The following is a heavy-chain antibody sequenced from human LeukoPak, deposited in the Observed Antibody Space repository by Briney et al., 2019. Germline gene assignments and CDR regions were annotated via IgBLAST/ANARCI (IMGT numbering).Heavy chain of an antibody. CDR1: GYTSTGYY. CDR2: INPNSGGT. V-gene: IGHV1-2*02. J-gene: IGHJ5*02. Sequence: VASVKVSCKASGYTSTGYYMHWVRQAPGQGLEWMGWINPNSGGTNYAQKFQGRVTMTRDTSISTAYMELSRLRSDDTAVYYCARDAWTSSTISNWFDPWGQGTLVTVSS. D-gene: IGHD2-2*01. CDR3: ARDAWTSSTISNWFDP.